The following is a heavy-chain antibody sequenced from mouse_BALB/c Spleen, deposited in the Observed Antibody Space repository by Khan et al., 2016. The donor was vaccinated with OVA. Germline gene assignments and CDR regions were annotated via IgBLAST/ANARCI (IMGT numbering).Heavy chain of an antibody. Sequence: VQLQQSGPELVKPGASVKMSCKASGYTFTSYVMHWVKQKPGLGLEWIGYIYPYNDDTKYNEKFKGKATLTSDKSSSPAYMELSSLTSEDSAVYYCAPVDGDYVSFAYWGQGTLVTVSA. CDR1: GYTFTSYV. CDR2: IYPYNDDT. J-gene: IGHJ3*01. D-gene: IGHD2-13*01. CDR3: APVDGDYVSFAY. V-gene: IGHV1S136*01.